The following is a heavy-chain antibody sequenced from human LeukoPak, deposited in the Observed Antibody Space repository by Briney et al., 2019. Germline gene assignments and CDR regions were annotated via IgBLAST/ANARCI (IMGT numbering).Heavy chain of an antibody. V-gene: IGHV3-7*01. J-gene: IGHJ6*02. CDR2: IRQDGTEK. CDR3: ARGRLQLKYIGLDA. Sequence: GGSLRLSCAASGFTFSSRWMAWVRQVPGKGLEWLANIRQDGTEKFYVDSVKGRFTISRDNAKESLYLEMNSLRVEDTATYYCARGRLQLKYIGLDAWGQGTTVTVSS. D-gene: IGHD5-24*01. CDR1: GFTFSSRW.